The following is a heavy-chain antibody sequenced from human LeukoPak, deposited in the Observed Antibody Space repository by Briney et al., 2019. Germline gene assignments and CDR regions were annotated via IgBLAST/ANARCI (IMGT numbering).Heavy chain of an antibody. CDR3: ARDLDGGSGWQYTKWFDP. V-gene: IGHV1-18*01. CDR2: ISAYNGNT. J-gene: IGHJ5*02. Sequence: ASVKVSCKASGYTFTSYDINWVRQAPGQGLEWMGWISAYNGNTNYAQKLQGRVTMTTDTSTSTAYMELRSLRSDDTAVYYCARDLDGGSGWQYTKWFDPWGQGTLVTVSS. CDR1: GYTFTSYD. D-gene: IGHD6-19*01.